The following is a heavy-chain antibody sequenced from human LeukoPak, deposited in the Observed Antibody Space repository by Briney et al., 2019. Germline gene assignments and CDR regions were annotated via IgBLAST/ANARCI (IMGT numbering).Heavy chain of an antibody. CDR3: ARGLRPYYSLGPGEY. D-gene: IGHD3-10*01. CDR1: GGSFSGDY. CDR2: INHSGNT. Sequence: SETLSLTCAVYGGSFSGDYWSWIRQPPGKGLEWIGEINHSGNTNYNPSLKSRVTMSVDTSKNQFSLKLSSVTAADTAVYYCARGLRPYYSLGPGEYWGQGTLVTVSS. J-gene: IGHJ4*02. V-gene: IGHV4-34*01.